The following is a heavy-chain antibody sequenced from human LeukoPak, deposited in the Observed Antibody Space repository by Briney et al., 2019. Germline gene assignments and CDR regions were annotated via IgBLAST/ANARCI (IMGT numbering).Heavy chain of an antibody. CDR3: AALPEGGHGY. Sequence: ASVKGSCKASVYTSTGYYMHWVRHAPVQGLEWMGWIKPHSGGPNYAQKFQGRVTMTRDTSISTAYMELSRLRSDDTAVYYCAALPEGGHGYWGQGTLVPVSS. D-gene: IGHD1-26*01. J-gene: IGHJ4*02. CDR2: IKPHSGGP. V-gene: IGHV1-2*02. CDR1: VYTSTGYY.